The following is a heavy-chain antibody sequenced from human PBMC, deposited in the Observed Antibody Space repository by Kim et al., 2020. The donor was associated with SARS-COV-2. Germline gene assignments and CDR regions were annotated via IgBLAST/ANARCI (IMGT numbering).Heavy chain of an antibody. J-gene: IGHJ2*01. CDR2: IYTSGTT. V-gene: IGHV4-4*07. Sequence: SETLSLTCTVSGGSFNNYYWSWIRQPAGMGLEWIGRIYTSGTTNYNPSLKSRVALSVETSKNQFSLRLSSVTAADTAVYYCARVGAAAGTLKYFDLWGRGTLVTVSS. CDR3: ARVGAAAGTLKYFDL. CDR1: GGSFNNYY. D-gene: IGHD6-13*01.